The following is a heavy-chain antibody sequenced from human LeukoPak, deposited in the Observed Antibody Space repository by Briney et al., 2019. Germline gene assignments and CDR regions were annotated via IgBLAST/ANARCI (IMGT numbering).Heavy chain of an antibody. CDR2: IVVGSGNT. CDR1: GFTFTSST. V-gene: IGHV1-58*02. D-gene: IGHD3-10*01. Sequence: SVKVSCKASGFTFTSSTIQWVRQARGQRLEWIGWIVVGSGNTNYAQKFQVRVIITRDMSTTTVYMELSSLRSEDTAVYYCAGTPWFGELTLDYWGQGTLVTVSS. J-gene: IGHJ4*02. CDR3: AGTPWFGELTLDY.